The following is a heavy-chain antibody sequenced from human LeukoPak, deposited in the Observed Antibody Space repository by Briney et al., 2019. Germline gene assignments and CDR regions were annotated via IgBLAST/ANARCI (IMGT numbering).Heavy chain of an antibody. D-gene: IGHD3-16*01. CDR1: GYSFTSYW. Sequence: GESLKISCKGSGYSFTSYWIGWVRQMPGKGLEWMGIIYPGDSDTRYSPSFQGQVTISADKSIGTAYLQWSSLKASDTAMYYCATSMRFLRLGELSEFHYWGQGTLVTVSS. V-gene: IGHV5-51*01. CDR2: IYPGDSDT. CDR3: ATSMRFLRLGELSEFHY. J-gene: IGHJ4*02.